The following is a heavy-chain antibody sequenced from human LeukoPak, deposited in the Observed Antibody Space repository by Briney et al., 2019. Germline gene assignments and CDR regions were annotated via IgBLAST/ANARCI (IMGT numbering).Heavy chain of an antibody. Sequence: SETLSLTCAVYGASFSGYYWSWIRQPPGKGLEWMGEIFHSGSTTYNPSLKSRVTMSVDTSKNHFSLKLSSVTAADTAVYYCARQVRLETHTNHLDFWGQGSLVTVSS. D-gene: IGHD2-2*01. CDR1: GASFSGYY. V-gene: IGHV4-34*12. CDR2: IFHSGST. CDR3: ARQVRLETHTNHLDF. J-gene: IGHJ4*02.